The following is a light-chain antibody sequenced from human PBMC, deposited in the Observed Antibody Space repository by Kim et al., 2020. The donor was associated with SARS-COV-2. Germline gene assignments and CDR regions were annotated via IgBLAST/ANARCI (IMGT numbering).Light chain of an antibody. CDR2: LTD. Sequence: GQRVTISCSGSRSNIGSYTVNWDQHFPGTAPKLIIYLTDRRPAGVPDRISGSKSGTSASLAISGLQSEDESEYYCAAWDDSLNAVIFGGGTQLTVL. J-gene: IGLJ2*01. V-gene: IGLV1-44*01. CDR1: RSNIGSYT. CDR3: AAWDDSLNAVI.